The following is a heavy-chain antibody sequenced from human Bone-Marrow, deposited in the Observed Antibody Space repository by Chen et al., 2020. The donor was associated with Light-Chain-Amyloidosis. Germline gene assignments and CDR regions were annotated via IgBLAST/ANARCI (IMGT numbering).Heavy chain of an antibody. Sequence: VRLVESGGGVVQPGGSLRLSCAASGFVFTTYGFQWVRQAPGKGLEWVAFIRFDGSDKYYGDSVKGRFTISRDDSKNSLYLQMNSLRAEDTAVYYCAEINTNWGQGTLVTVSS. J-gene: IGHJ4*02. CDR1: GFVFTTYG. V-gene: IGHV3-30*02. CDR3: AEINTN. CDR2: IRFDGSDK.